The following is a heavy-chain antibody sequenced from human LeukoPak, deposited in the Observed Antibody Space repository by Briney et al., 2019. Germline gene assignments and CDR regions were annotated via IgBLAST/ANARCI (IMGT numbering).Heavy chain of an antibody. J-gene: IGHJ4*02. D-gene: IGHD3-22*01. Sequence: SETLSLTCTVSGYSISSGYYWGWIRQPPGKGLEWIGSIYHSGSTYYNPSLKSRVTISVDTSKNQFSLKLSSVTAADTAVYYCARVRVGHYDSSGYWGFDYWGQGTLVTVSS. V-gene: IGHV4-38-2*02. CDR1: GYSISSGYY. CDR3: ARVRVGHYDSSGYWGFDY. CDR2: IYHSGST.